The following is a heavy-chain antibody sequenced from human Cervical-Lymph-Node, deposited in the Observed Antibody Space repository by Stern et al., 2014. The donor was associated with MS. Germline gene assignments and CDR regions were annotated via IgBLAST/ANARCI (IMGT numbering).Heavy chain of an antibody. Sequence: QVTLRESGPVLVKPTETLTLTCTVSGLSLSNARMDVSWVRQPPGKALEWLGHIFSNDEKLYSPSLKNRLSISKDTSKSQVVLTMTNMDPVDTATYYCALDSSGYFPEAFDIWGQGTMVTVSS. J-gene: IGHJ3*02. CDR1: GLSLSNARMD. V-gene: IGHV2-26*01. CDR2: IFSNDEK. D-gene: IGHD6-19*01. CDR3: ALDSSGYFPEAFDI.